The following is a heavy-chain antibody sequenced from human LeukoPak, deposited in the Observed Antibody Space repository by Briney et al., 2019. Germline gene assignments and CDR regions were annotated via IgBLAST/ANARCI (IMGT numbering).Heavy chain of an antibody. CDR1: GYSFTTYW. D-gene: IGHD3-22*01. CDR3: ARLYYYDSSGFDY. V-gene: IGHV5-51*01. Sequence: GESLKISCKGSGYSFTTYWISWVRQMPGKGLEWMGIIYPGDSDSRNSPSFQGQVTISADKSISTAYLQWSTLKASDTAMYYCARLYYYDSSGFDYWGQGTLVTVSS. J-gene: IGHJ4*02. CDR2: IYPGDSDS.